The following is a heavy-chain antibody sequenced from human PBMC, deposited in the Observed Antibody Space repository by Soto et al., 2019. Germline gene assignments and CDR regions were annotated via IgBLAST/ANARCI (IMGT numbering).Heavy chain of an antibody. Sequence: ASVRVSCKASGYTFTSYGISWVRQAPGQGLEWMGWISAYNGNTNYAQKLQGRVTMTTDTSTSTAYMELRSLRSDDTAVYYCARDPFYDILTGYNAYYYYGMDVWGQGTTVTVSS. D-gene: IGHD3-9*01. CDR3: ARDPFYDILTGYNAYYYYGMDV. V-gene: IGHV1-18*01. J-gene: IGHJ6*02. CDR1: GYTFTSYG. CDR2: ISAYNGNT.